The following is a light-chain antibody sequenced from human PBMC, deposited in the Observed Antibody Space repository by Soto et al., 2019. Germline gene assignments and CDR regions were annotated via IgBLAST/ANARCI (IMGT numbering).Light chain of an antibody. J-gene: IGKJ4*01. CDR2: GAS. Sequence: DIQMTQSPPSLSASVGDRVTISCRASQDIGKYLAWYQQKSGKVPKLLVYGASTLQSGVPSRFSGSGSGTDFILTINSLQPEDVATYYCQNFNSGPLTFGGGTKVEIK. CDR3: QNFNSGPLT. V-gene: IGKV1-27*01. CDR1: QDIGKY.